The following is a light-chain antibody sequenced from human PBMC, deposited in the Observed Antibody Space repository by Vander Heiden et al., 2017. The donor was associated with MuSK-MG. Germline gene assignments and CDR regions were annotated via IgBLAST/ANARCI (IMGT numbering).Light chain of an antibody. CDR2: SNN. CDR1: SSNIGSNT. CDR3: AAWDDSLNVVV. Sequence: SVLTQPPSASGTPGQRVTISCSGSSSNIGSNTVNGYQQRPGTAPNLLIYSNNQRPSGVPDRFSGSKSGTSASLAISGLQSEDEADYYCAAWDDSLNVVVFGGGTKLTVL. J-gene: IGLJ2*01. V-gene: IGLV1-44*01.